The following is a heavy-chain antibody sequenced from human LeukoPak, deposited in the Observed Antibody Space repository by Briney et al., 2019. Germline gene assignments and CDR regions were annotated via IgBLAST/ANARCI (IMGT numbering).Heavy chain of an antibody. Sequence: GGSLRLSCAPSGFTYSKYSINWVRQAPGKGLEWVSAISGSGGSTYYADSVKGRFTISRDNSKNTLYLQMNSLRAEDTAVYYCAKDHHAKVTDYDSSGYYHPFGQGTLVTVSS. CDR2: ISGSGGST. V-gene: IGHV3-23*01. D-gene: IGHD3-22*01. J-gene: IGHJ5*02. CDR1: GFTYSKYS. CDR3: AKDHHAKVTDYDSSGYYHP.